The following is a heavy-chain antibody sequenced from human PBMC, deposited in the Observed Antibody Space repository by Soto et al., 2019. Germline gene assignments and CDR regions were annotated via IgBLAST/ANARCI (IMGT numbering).Heavy chain of an antibody. J-gene: IGHJ4*02. Sequence: EVQLVESGGGLVQPGGSLRLSCAASGFTFSSYSMNWVRQAPGKGLEWVSYISSSSSTIYYGDSVKGRFTISRDNAKNSRYLQKNSLRDDETPVYHCPRHVRLHYPFDYWGQGTLVTGSS. D-gene: IGHD1-26*01. CDR3: PRHVRLHYPFDY. CDR2: ISSSSSTI. CDR1: GFTFSSYS. V-gene: IGHV3-48*02.